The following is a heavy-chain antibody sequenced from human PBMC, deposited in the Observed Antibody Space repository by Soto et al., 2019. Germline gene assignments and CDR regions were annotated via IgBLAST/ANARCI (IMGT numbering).Heavy chain of an antibody. D-gene: IGHD2-21*02. Sequence: EVQLVESGGGLVQPGGSLRLSCAASGFSFSSSWMHWVRQAPGKGLVWVSRISFDGTATTSADAVKCPFIISRDNAKNTLLLQMHNLRADDTAMYYCLRDRRLRGHPFDIWGQGTVVSVSS. CDR2: ISFDGTAT. CDR1: GFSFSSSW. V-gene: IGHV3-74*03. J-gene: IGHJ3*02. CDR3: LRDRRLRGHPFDI.